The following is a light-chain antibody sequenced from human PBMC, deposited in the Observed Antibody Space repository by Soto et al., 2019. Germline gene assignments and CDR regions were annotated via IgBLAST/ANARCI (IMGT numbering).Light chain of an antibody. CDR1: SSDIGAYNY. V-gene: IGLV2-14*03. CDR2: DVG. CDR3: SSYTSSKTRI. J-gene: IGLJ2*01. Sequence: QSVLTQPASVSGSLGQSITISCTGTSSDIGAYNYVSWYQQHPGKVPKLMVYDVGNRPSGVSNRFSGSKSGNTASLTIYGLQTEDEADYYCSSYTSSKTRIFGGGTKLTVL.